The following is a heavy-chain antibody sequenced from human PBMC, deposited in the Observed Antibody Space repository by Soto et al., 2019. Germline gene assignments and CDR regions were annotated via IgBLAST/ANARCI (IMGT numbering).Heavy chain of an antibody. CDR3: ARLHIVVVPAAMGGRNYYYYGMDV. D-gene: IGHD2-2*01. J-gene: IGHJ6*02. V-gene: IGHV1-8*01. Sequence: ASVKVSCKASGYTFTSYDINWVRQATGQGLEWMGWMNPNSGNTGYAQKFQGRVTMTRNTSISTAYMELSSLRSEDTAVYYCARLHIVVVPAAMGGRNYYYYGMDVWGQGTTVTVSS. CDR1: GYTFTSYD. CDR2: MNPNSGNT.